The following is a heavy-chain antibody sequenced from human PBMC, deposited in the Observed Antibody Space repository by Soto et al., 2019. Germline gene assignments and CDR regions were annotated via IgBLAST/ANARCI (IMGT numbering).Heavy chain of an antibody. Sequence: SVKVSCKASADTFSSYAISWVRQAPGQGLDWMGGIIPFFNTPNYAQKFQGRVTITADESTSTAYMDLSSLRSEDTAMYYCAAESAYGGNPLAFLYWGQGTLVTVSS. D-gene: IGHD2-21*01. V-gene: IGHV1-69*13. CDR1: ADTFSSYA. CDR3: AAESAYGGNPLAFLY. J-gene: IGHJ4*02. CDR2: IIPFFNTP.